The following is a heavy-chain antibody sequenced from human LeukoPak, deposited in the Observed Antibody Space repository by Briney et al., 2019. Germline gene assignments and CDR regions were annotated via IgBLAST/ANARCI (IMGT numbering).Heavy chain of an antibody. CDR1: GGSISSGGYY. CDR3: ARAASITNWFDP. D-gene: IGHD3-10*01. Sequence: SETLSLTCTVSGGSISSGGYYWSWTRQHPGKGLEWIGYIYYSGSTYYNPSLKSRVTISVDTSKNQFSLKLSSVTAADTAVYYCARAASITNWFDPWGQGTLVTVSS. CDR2: IYYSGST. J-gene: IGHJ5*02. V-gene: IGHV4-31*03.